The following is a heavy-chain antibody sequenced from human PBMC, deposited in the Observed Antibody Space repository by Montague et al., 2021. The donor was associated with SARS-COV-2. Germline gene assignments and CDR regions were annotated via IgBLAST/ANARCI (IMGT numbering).Heavy chain of an antibody. Sequence: SETLSLTCAVYGGSFSGDYWGWIRQPQEKGLEGVVEINQSGRTNNNPSLKSRVIISVDTSKNQFSLKLSSVTAADTAVYYCARGGTHHYGMDVWGQGTTVAVSS. CDR2: INQSGRT. V-gene: IGHV4-34*01. CDR3: ARGGTHHYGMDV. D-gene: IGHD3-10*01. CDR1: GGSFSGDY. J-gene: IGHJ6*02.